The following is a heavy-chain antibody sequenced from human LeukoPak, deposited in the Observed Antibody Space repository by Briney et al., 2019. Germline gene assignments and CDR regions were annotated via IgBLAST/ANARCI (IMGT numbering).Heavy chain of an antibody. Sequence: PGGSLRLSCAGSGFTFSRYGMHWVRQAPGKGLEWVAVISYDGSNKYYADSVKGRFTISRDNSKNILYLQMSSLSVEDTAVYYCAKFWSGNFGRDALDIWGQGTMVTVSS. CDR1: GFTFSRYG. CDR2: ISYDGSNK. V-gene: IGHV3-30*18. D-gene: IGHD3-3*01. J-gene: IGHJ3*02. CDR3: AKFWSGNFGRDALDI.